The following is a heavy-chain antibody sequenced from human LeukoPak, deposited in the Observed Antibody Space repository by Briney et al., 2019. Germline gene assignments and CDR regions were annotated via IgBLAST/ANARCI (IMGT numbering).Heavy chain of an antibody. CDR2: IGDTGNT. J-gene: IGHJ4*02. D-gene: IGHD2-2*03. CDR1: GFPFSSYV. V-gene: IGHV3-23*01. CDR3: ATLGYCTSTSCSLVN. Sequence: PGGSLRLPCAASGFPFSSYVMGWVRQAPGKGLEWDSTIGDTGNTYYADSVRGRFTISRDNSKNTLYLQMNSLRTGDTAMYYCATLGYCTSTSCSLVNWGQGTLVTVSS.